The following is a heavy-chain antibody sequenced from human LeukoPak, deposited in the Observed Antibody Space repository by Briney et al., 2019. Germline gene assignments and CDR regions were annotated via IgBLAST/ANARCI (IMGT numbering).Heavy chain of an antibody. V-gene: IGHV3-23*01. Sequence: PGGSLRLSCAASGFTFNNYAMSWVRQAPGKGLEWVSAFSGSNDNTYYADSVKGRFTISRDNSKYTLYLQMNSLRAEDTALYYCAKGQRWELPLDYWGQGTLVTVSS. J-gene: IGHJ4*02. D-gene: IGHD2-15*01. CDR3: AKGQRWELPLDY. CDR2: FSGSNDNT. CDR1: GFTFNNYA.